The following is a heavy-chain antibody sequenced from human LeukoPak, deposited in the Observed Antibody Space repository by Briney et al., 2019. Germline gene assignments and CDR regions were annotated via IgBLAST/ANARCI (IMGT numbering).Heavy chain of an antibody. D-gene: IGHD5-24*01. CDR3: ASGMATIGIEFDY. CDR1: AGTFTIYA. CDR2: IIPIFGTA. V-gene: IGHV1-69*06. J-gene: IGHJ4*02. Sequence: GASVTLSFTASAGTFTIYAISWVRHAPAQGNELMGGIIPIFGTANYTQKCQGRVTITADKSTSTAYMELSSLRSEDTAVYYCASGMATIGIEFDYWGQGTLVTVSS.